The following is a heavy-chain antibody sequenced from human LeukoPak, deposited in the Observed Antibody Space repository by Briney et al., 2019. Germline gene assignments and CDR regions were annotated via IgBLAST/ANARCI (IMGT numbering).Heavy chain of an antibody. J-gene: IGHJ4*02. CDR3: VSFYETY. V-gene: IGHV3-74*01. CDR1: GSYW. CDR2: INSDGSWT. Sequence: GGSLRLSCAASGSYWMHWVRQAPGKGLVWVSHINSDGSWTSYADSVKGRLTISKDNAKNTVYLQMNNLRAEDTAVYYCVSFYETYWGRGTLVTVSS. D-gene: IGHD2/OR15-2a*01.